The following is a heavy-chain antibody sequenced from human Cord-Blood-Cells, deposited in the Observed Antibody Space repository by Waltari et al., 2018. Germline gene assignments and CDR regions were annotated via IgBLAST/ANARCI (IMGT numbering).Heavy chain of an antibody. CDR1: GGAFSGYY. D-gene: IGHD4-17*01. CDR2: INHSGRT. Sequence: QVQLQQWGAGLWKPSENLSLTGAVYGGAFSGYYWSWIRHPPGKGLECIGEINHSGRTNYNPSLKSRVTISVDTSKNQFSLKLSSVTAADTSVYYCARRLGYGGNFDYWVQGTLVTVSS. V-gene: IGHV4-34*01. J-gene: IGHJ4*02. CDR3: ARRLGYGGNFDY.